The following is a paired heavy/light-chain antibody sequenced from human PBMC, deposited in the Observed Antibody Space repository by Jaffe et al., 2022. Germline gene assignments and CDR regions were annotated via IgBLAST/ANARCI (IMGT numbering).Light chain of an antibody. J-gene: IGKJ1*01. V-gene: IGKV3-15*01. CDR1: QSVSSN. CDR3: QQYNNWPT. Sequence: EIVMTQSPATLSVSPGERATLSCRASQSVSSNLAWYQQKPGQAPRLLIYGASTRATGIPARFSGSGSGTEFTLTISSLQSEDFAVYYCQQYNNWPTFGQGTKVEIK. CDR2: GAS.
Heavy chain of an antibody. D-gene: IGHD3-22*01. CDR3: ARGTRDGHYYDSSEVPFDP. CDR2: IIPIFGTA. CDR1: GGTFSSYA. Sequence: QVQLVQSGAEVKKPGSSVKVSCKASGGTFSSYAISWVRQAPGQGLEWMGGIIPIFGTANYAQKFQGRVTITTDESTSTAYMELSSLRSEDTAVYYCARGTRDGHYYDSSEVPFDPWGQGTLVTVSS. J-gene: IGHJ5*02. V-gene: IGHV1-69*05.